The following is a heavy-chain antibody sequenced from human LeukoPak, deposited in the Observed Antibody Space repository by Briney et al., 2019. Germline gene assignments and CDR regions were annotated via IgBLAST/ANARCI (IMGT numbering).Heavy chain of an antibody. CDR3: ARVATLDKLAQVLFDP. Sequence: SETLSLTCTVSGGSISSGGYYWSWIRQPPGKGLEWIGYIYHSGSTYYNPSLKSRVTISVDRSKNQFSLKLSSVTAADTAVYYCARVATLDKLAQVLFDPWGQGTLVTVSS. J-gene: IGHJ5*02. V-gene: IGHV4-30-2*01. CDR2: IYHSGST. D-gene: IGHD5-12*01. CDR1: GGSISSGGYY.